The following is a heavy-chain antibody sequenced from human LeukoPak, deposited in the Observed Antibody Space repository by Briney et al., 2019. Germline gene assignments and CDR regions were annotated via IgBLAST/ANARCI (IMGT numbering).Heavy chain of an antibody. D-gene: IGHD1-1*01. CDR3: ATFRGDAGWFDP. CDR2: FDPEDGET. V-gene: IGHV1-24*01. CDR1: GYTLTELS. Sequence: ASVKVSFKASGYTLTELSIHWVRQAPGKGLEGMGSFDPEDGETIYAQKFQGRVTMTEDKSTDKAYLQLSSLRSEDTAVYYCATFRGDAGWFDPWRQG. J-gene: IGHJ5*02.